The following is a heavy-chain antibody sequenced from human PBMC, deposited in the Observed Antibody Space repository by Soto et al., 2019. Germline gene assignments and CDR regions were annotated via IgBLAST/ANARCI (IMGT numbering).Heavy chain of an antibody. CDR1: GYTFTSYD. V-gene: IGHV1-8*01. CDR2: MNPNSGNT. D-gene: IGHD2-15*01. Sequence: GASVKVSCKASGYTFTSYDSNWVRQATGQGLEWMGWMNPNSGNTGYVQKFQGRVTMTRNTSISTAYMELSSLRSEDTAVYYCARENHQDDCSGGSCYQYYYYYYMDVWGKGTTVTVSS. J-gene: IGHJ6*03. CDR3: ARENHQDDCSGGSCYQYYYYYYMDV.